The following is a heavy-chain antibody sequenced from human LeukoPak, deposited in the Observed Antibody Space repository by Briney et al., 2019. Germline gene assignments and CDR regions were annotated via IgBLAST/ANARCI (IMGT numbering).Heavy chain of an antibody. CDR1: GASMFNYY. CDR2: NHYSGGT. V-gene: IGHV4-59*01. Sequence: SETLSLTCTVSGASMFNYYWTWIRQSPGKGLEWIGFNHYSGGTSYKPSLRSRVTISIDTTKNQFSLKLTSVTAADTAVYYCARAPKYYYMDVWGKGTTVTVSS. J-gene: IGHJ6*03. CDR3: ARAPKYYYMDV.